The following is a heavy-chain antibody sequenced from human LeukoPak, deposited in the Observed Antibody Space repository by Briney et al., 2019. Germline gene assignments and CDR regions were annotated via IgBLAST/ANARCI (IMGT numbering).Heavy chain of an antibody. D-gene: IGHD3-22*01. Sequence: ASVKVSCKASGYTFTSYYMHWVRQAPGQGLEWMGIINPSGGSTSYAQKFQGRVTMTRDTSTSTVYMELSSLRSEDTAVYYCARDLYTNYDSPVDYFDYWGQGTLVTVSP. CDR3: ARDLYTNYDSPVDYFDY. J-gene: IGHJ4*02. CDR2: INPSGGST. CDR1: GYTFTSYY. V-gene: IGHV1-46*03.